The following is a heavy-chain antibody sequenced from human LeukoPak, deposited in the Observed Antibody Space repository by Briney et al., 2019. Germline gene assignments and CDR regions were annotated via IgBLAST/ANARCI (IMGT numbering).Heavy chain of an antibody. Sequence: GGSLRLSCSASGLTFSVSAIHWVRQASGKGLEWVGRIKTKADNYVTAYAASVKGRFTISRDDSTNTAYLQMNSLKTEDTAVYYCTHPAYYYNVDVWGKGTTVTVSS. CDR3: THPAYYYNVDV. D-gene: IGHD6-25*01. CDR1: GLTFSVSA. J-gene: IGHJ6*04. CDR2: IKTKADNYVT. V-gene: IGHV3-73*01.